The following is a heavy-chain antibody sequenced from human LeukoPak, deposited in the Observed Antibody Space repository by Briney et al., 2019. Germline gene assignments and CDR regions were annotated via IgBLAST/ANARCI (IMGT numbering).Heavy chain of an antibody. Sequence: SVKVSCKASGYTFTSYGISWVRQAPGQGLEWMGGIIPIFGTANYAQKFQGRVTITADESTSTAYMELSSLRSEDTAVYYCAREVTVVTPYYFDYWGQGTLVTVSS. CDR2: IIPIFGTA. D-gene: IGHD4-23*01. CDR3: AREVTVVTPYYFDY. CDR1: GYTFTSYG. J-gene: IGHJ4*02. V-gene: IGHV1-69*13.